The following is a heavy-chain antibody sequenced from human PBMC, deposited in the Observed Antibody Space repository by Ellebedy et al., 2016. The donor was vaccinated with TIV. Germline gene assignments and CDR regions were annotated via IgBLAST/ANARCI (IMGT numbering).Heavy chain of an antibody. D-gene: IGHD4-17*01. J-gene: IGHJ2*01. CDR3: ARAIYGASYL. CDR1: GFTLNNYW. CDR2: INEDGTKK. Sequence: GESLKISCTASGFTLNNYWMTWVRQAPGKGLEWVANINEDGTKKHYVDSVRGRFTISRDYAGNSLFLQMNSLGAEDTAFYYCARAIYGASYLWGRGTLVTVSS. V-gene: IGHV3-7*01.